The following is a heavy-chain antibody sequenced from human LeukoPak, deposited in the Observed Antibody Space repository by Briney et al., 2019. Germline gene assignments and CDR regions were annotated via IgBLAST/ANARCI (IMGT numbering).Heavy chain of an antibody. CDR3: ARDRRFGESPYYFDF. D-gene: IGHD3-10*01. CDR2: ISSSGSTI. Sequence: GGSLRLSCAASGFTFSDYYMSWIRQAPGKGLEWVSYISSSGSTIYYADSVKGRFTISRDNAKNSLYLQMNSLRAEDTAVYYCARDRRFGESPYYFDFWGQGTLVTVSS. J-gene: IGHJ4*02. CDR1: GFTFSDYY. V-gene: IGHV3-11*01.